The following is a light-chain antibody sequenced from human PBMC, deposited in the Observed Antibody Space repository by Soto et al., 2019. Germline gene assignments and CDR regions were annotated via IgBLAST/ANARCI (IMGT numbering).Light chain of an antibody. CDR3: QNYGTSLYT. CDR2: GAS. Sequence: DIVLTQSPGTLSLSPGERATLSSRASQIINSTYLGWYQQKPGQPPRLLIYGASSRATDIPDRFSGSVSGTDFTLTISRLEPEDFAVYYCQNYGTSLYTFGQGTKLEIK. CDR1: QIINSTY. V-gene: IGKV3-20*01. J-gene: IGKJ2*01.